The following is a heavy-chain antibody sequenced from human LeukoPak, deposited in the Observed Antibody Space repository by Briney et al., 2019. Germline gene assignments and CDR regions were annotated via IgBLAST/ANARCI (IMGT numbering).Heavy chain of an antibody. J-gene: IGHJ4*02. CDR2: IYPSGNT. V-gene: IGHV4-34*01. Sequence: SETLSLTCAVYGGSFSGYYWSWIRQPAGKGLEWIGHIYPSGNTNYNPSLKSRVTISVDTSKNQFSLKLSSVTAADTAVYYCARGPPGMVRGVMPHWGQGTLVTVSS. CDR1: GGSFSGYY. CDR3: ARGPPGMVRGVMPH. D-gene: IGHD3-10*01.